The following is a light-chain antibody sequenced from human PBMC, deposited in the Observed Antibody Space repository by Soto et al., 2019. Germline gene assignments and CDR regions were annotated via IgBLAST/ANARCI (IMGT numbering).Light chain of an antibody. CDR3: QQYGSSPSWT. CDR1: QSVSSSY. V-gene: IGKV3-20*01. CDR2: GAS. Sequence: EIVFTQSPCTLSLSPGDRATLSCRASQSVSSSYLAWYQQKPGQAPRLLIYGASSRATVIPDRFSGSGSGTDFTLTISRLEPEDFAVYYCQQYGSSPSWTFGQGTKVDIK. J-gene: IGKJ1*01.